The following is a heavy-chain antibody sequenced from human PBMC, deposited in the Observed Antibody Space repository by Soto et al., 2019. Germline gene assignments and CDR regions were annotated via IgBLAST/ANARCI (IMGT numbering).Heavy chain of an antibody. Sequence: SVKVSCKASGGTFSSYAISWVRQAPGQGLEWMGGIIPIFGTANYAQKFQGRVTITADESTSTAYMELSSLRSEDTAVYYCARVAGVGYYDSSGYYYGHDYWGQGTLVTVSS. V-gene: IGHV1-69*13. CDR2: IIPIFGTA. J-gene: IGHJ4*02. D-gene: IGHD3-22*01. CDR3: ARVAGVGYYDSSGYYYGHDY. CDR1: GGTFSSYA.